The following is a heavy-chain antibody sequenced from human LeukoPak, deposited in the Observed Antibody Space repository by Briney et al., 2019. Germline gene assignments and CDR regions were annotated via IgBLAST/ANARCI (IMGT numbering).Heavy chain of an antibody. D-gene: IGHD1-26*01. V-gene: IGHV3-23*01. J-gene: IGHJ4*02. CDR1: GFTFSSYW. CDR3: AKGGKWDVTPFDY. Sequence: GGSLRLSCVASGFTFSSYWMSWVRQAPGKGLEWVSAISGSGGSTYYADSVKGRFTISRDNSKNTLYLQMNSLRAEDTAVYYCAKGGKWDVTPFDYWGQGTLVTVSS. CDR2: ISGSGGST.